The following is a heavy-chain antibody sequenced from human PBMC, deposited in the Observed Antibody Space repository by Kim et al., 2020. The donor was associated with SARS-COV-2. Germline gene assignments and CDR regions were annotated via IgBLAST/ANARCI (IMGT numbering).Heavy chain of an antibody. CDR1: GYTFTSYA. J-gene: IGHJ5*02. D-gene: IGHD2-2*01. CDR3: ARGYCSSTSCSPRGSDWFDP. V-gene: IGHV1-3*01. CDR2: SNAGHGNT. Sequence: ASVKVSCKASGYTFTSYAMHWVRQAPGQRLEWMGWSNAGHGNTKYSQKFQGRVTITRDTSASTAYMELSSLRSEDTAVYYCARGYCSSTSCSPRGSDWFDPWGQGTLVTVSS.